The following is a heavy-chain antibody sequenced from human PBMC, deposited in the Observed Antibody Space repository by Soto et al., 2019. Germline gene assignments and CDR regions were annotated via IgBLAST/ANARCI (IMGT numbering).Heavy chain of an antibody. D-gene: IGHD3-9*01. V-gene: IGHV3-33*01. CDR1: GFTFSSYG. CDR3: AREYYDILPGYRNYYYGMDV. J-gene: IGHJ6*02. Sequence: QVQLVESGGGVVQPGRSLRLSCAASGFTFSSYGMHWVRQAPGKGLEWVAVIWYDGSNKYYADSVKGRFTISRDNSKNTLYLQMNSLRAEDTAVYYCAREYYDILPGYRNYYYGMDVWGQGTTVTVSS. CDR2: IWYDGSNK.